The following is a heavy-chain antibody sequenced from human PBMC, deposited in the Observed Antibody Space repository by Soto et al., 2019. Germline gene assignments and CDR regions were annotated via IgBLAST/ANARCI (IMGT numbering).Heavy chain of an antibody. CDR3: AGENYGDYLDY. V-gene: IGHV4-59*01. Sequence: PSETLSLTCTVSGGSISSYYWSWIRQPPGKGLEWIGYIYYSGSTNYNPSLKSRVTISVDTSKNQFSLKLSSVTAADTAVYYCAGENYGDYLDYWGQGTLVTVSS. D-gene: IGHD4-17*01. CDR2: IYYSGST. CDR1: GGSISSYY. J-gene: IGHJ4*02.